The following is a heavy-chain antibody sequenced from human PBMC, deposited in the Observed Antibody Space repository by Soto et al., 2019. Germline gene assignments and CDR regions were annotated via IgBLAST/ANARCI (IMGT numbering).Heavy chain of an antibody. J-gene: IGHJ4*02. Sequence: PSGTLSLTCTVSGGSISSGGYYWSWIRQHPGKGLEWIGYIYYSGSTYYNPSLKSRVTISVDTSKNQFSLKLSSVTAEDTAVYYCASPGGVLEPLTGWGQGTLVTVSS. CDR3: ASPGGVLEPLTG. CDR2: IYYSGST. V-gene: IGHV4-31*03. D-gene: IGHD1-1*01. CDR1: GGSISSGGYY.